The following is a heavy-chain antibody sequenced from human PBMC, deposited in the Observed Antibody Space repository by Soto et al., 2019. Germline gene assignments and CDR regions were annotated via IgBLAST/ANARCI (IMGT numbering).Heavy chain of an antibody. CDR2: IYNGERT. J-gene: IGHJ4*02. CDR1: GASIRNFY. V-gene: IGHV4-59*01. D-gene: IGHD6-19*01. Sequence: QVHLQESGPGLVKPSETMSLTCTASGASIRNFYWNWVRQFPGKGLEWIGHIYNGERTNYNPSLKSRVTISVASSKNQFSLKLSSVTVAATAVYYCAQTTGWPGFDYWGQGTLVTVSS. CDR3: AQTTGWPGFDY.